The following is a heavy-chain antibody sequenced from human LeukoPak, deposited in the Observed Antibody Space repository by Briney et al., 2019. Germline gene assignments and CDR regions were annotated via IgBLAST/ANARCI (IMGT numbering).Heavy chain of an antibody. J-gene: IGHJ5*02. CDR3: ARGGITIFGVVTHNWFDP. CDR1: GGSISSDY. D-gene: IGHD3-3*01. V-gene: IGHV4-59*12. CDR2: IYYTGIT. Sequence: PSETLSLTCTVSGGSISSDYWSWIRQPPGKGLEWIGYIYYTGITNYSPSLTSRVTISVDRSKNQFSLKLSSVTAADTAVYYCARGGITIFGVVTHNWFDPWGQGTLVTVSS.